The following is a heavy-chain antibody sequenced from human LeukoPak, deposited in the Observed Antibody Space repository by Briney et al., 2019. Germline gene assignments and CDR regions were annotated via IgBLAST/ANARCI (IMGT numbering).Heavy chain of an antibody. J-gene: IGHJ3*02. Sequence: GGSLRLSCAAFGFTVSSNYMSWVRQAPGKGLEWVSYISSSGSTIYYADSVKGRFTISRDNAKNSLYLQMNSLRAEDTAVYYCARDGGSGTQGAFDIWGQGTMVTVSS. V-gene: IGHV3-11*01. D-gene: IGHD2-15*01. CDR2: ISSSGSTI. CDR1: GFTVSSNY. CDR3: ARDGGSGTQGAFDI.